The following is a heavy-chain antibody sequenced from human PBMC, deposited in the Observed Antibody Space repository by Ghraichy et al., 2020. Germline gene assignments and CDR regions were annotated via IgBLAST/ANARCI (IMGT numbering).Heavy chain of an antibody. CDR2: INSRSSTI. CDR1: GFTFSSSD. D-gene: IGHD2-2*03. J-gene: IGHJ5*02. Sequence: LSLTCAVSGFTFSSSDMNWVRQAPGKGLEWVSYINSRSSTIYYADSVKGRFTISRDNAKNSLYLQMNSLRDEDTAVYYCARDLGLGYCTGSSCTDWFDPWGQGTLVTVSA. CDR3: ARDLGLGYCTGSSCTDWFDP. V-gene: IGHV3-48*02.